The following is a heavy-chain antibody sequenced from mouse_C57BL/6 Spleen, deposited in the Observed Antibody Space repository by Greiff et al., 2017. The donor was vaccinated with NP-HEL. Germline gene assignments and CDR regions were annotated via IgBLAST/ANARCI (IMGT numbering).Heavy chain of an antibody. CDR2: INPSSGYT. J-gene: IGHJ4*01. Sequence: QVQLQQPGAELVMPGASVKMSCKASGYTFTSYTMHWVKQRPGQGLEWIGYINPSSGYTKYNQKFKDKATLTADKSSSTAYMQLSSLTSEDSAVYYCARYYYGSSYAMDYWGQGTSVTVSS. V-gene: IGHV1-4*01. CDR1: GYTFTSYT. D-gene: IGHD1-1*01. CDR3: ARYYYGSSYAMDY.